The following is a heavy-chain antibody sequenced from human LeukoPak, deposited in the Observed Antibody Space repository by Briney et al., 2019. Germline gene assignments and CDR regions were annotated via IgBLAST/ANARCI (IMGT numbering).Heavy chain of an antibody. J-gene: IGHJ4*02. CDR3: ATGDSGDYLVLTY. CDR2: INPYSGDT. V-gene: IGHV1-2*02. D-gene: IGHD4-17*01. CDR1: GYTFTGYY. Sequence: ASVKVSCEASGYTFTGYYMHWVRQAPGQGLEWMGWINPYSGDTNYAQKFQGRVTVTRDTSISTAYMELSRLRSDDTAVYYCATGDSGDYLVLTYWGQGTLVTVSS.